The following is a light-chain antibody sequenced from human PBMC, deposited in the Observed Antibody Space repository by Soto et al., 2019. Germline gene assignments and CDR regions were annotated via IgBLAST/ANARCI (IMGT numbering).Light chain of an antibody. V-gene: IGLV1-47*01. Sequence: SVLTQPPSTSGTPGQRVTISCSGSSSNIGSNHVYWYQQFPGMAPKLLMYRSDQRPTGVPDRFSGSKSGTSASLATSGLRSDDEADYYCSARDDSLSGVVFGGGTKLTVL. CDR3: SARDDSLSGVV. CDR2: RSD. CDR1: SSNIGSNH. J-gene: IGLJ2*01.